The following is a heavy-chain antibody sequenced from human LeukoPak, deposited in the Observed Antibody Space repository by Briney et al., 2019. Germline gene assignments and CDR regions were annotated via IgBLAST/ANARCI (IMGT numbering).Heavy chain of an antibody. CDR1: GFTFDDYA. CDR2: ISSSSSTI. J-gene: IGHJ4*02. CDR3: ARDLGYYDSSGFRDY. V-gene: IGHV3-48*01. D-gene: IGHD3-22*01. Sequence: GGSLRLSCAASGFTFDDYAMHWVRQAPGKGLEWVSYISSSSSTIYYADSVKGRFTISRDNAKNSLYLRMNSLRAEDTAVYYCARDLGYYDSSGFRDYWGQGTLVTVSS.